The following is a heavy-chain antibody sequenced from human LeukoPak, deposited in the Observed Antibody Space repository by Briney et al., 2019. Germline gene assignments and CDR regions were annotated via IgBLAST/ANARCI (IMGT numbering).Heavy chain of an antibody. CDR3: ARGGSLLWSPPDAFDI. V-gene: IGHV1-2*04. J-gene: IGHJ3*02. Sequence: ASVKVSCKASGYTFTGYYMHWVRQAPGQGLEWMGWINPNSGGTNYAQKFQGWVTMTRDTSISTAYMELSRLRSDDTAVYYCARGGSLLWSPPDAFDIWGQGTMVTVSS. CDR1: GYTFTGYY. CDR2: INPNSGGT. D-gene: IGHD3-10*01.